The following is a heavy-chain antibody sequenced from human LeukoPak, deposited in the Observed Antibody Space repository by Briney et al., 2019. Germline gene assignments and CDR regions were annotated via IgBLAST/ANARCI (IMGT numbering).Heavy chain of an antibody. CDR2: INVYNGNT. Sequence: ASVKVSCKASGYTFTSYGINWVRQQPGQGLEWMGWINVYNGNTNNAQKLQGRVTMTTDTYTSTAYMELRSLRSDDTAVYYCASAGIDRWELLTHAFDIWGQGTMVTVSS. CDR3: ASAGIDRWELLTHAFDI. J-gene: IGHJ3*02. CDR1: GYTFTSYG. V-gene: IGHV1-18*01. D-gene: IGHD1-26*01.